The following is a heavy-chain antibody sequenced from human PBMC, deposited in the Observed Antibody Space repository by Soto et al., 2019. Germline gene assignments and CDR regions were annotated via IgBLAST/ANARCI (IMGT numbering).Heavy chain of an antibody. V-gene: IGHV3-33*01. J-gene: IGHJ3*02. CDR3: ASGPPYGDYNAFDI. CDR1: GFTFSSYG. CDR2: IWYDGSNK. D-gene: IGHD4-17*01. Sequence: GGSLRLSCAASGFTFSSYGMHWVRQAPGKGLEWVAVIWYDGSNKYYADSVKGRFTISRDNSKNTLYLQMNSLRAEDTAVYYCASGPPYGDYNAFDIWGQGTMVTVSS.